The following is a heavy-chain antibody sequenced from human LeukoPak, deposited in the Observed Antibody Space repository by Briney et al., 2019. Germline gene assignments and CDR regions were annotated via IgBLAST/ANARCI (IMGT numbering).Heavy chain of an antibody. CDR2: IYHSGST. CDR1: GFTFDDYG. D-gene: IGHD5-18*01. CDR3: ARGDRIQLWLRY. J-gene: IGHJ4*02. Sequence: GSLRLSCAASGFTFDDYGMSWVRQAPGKGLEWIGSIYHSGSTYYNPSLKSRVTISVDTSKNQFSLKLSSVTAADTAVYYCARGDRIQLWLRYWGQGTLVTVSS. V-gene: IGHV4-38-2*01.